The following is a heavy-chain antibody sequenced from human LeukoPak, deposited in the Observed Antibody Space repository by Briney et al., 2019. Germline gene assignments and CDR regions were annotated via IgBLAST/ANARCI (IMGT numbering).Heavy chain of an antibody. Sequence: SQTLSLTCTVSGGPISRGDYYWSSIRQPPGKGLEWDGYIYYSGSTYYHPSLKSRVTISVDTAKNQCSLKRSTVNGTDTAVVYCARVPSWSYPIDEWGQGSLVTVSS. D-gene: IGHD1-26*01. J-gene: IGHJ4*02. CDR1: GGPISRGDYY. V-gene: IGHV4-30-4*08. CDR2: IYYSGST. CDR3: ARVPSWSYPIDE.